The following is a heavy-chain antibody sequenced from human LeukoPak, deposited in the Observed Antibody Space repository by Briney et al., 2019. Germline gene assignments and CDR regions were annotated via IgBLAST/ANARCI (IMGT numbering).Heavy chain of an antibody. CDR3: ARSRASGSYGY. V-gene: IGHV3-7*01. CDR1: GFTFSNYW. J-gene: IGHJ4*02. Sequence: GGSLRLSCAASGFTFSNYWMSWVRQAPGKGLEWVANIKQDGSEKYFVDSVKGRFTISRDNAKNSLYLQMNSLRAEDTAVYYCARSRASGSYGYWGQGTLVTVSS. D-gene: IGHD1-26*01. CDR2: IKQDGSEK.